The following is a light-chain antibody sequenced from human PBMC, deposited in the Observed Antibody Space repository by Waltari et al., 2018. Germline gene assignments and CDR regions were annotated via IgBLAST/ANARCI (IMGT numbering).Light chain of an antibody. Sequence: SYILTQTSSVSVAPGETARIPCGGDNVGGKVVHWYLQKPGQAPLLVIYDDRGRPSWIPERFSASSYGNTATLTISRVEAGDEADYYCQVWDDSSDRPVFGGGTQLTVL. J-gene: IGLJ3*02. V-gene: IGLV3-21*04. CDR1: NVGGKV. CDR3: QVWDDSSDRPV. CDR2: DDR.